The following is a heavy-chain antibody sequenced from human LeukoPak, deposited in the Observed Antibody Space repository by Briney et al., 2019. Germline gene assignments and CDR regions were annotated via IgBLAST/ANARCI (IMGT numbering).Heavy chain of an antibody. Sequence: GGFLRLSCAASGFNFTDYSMTWVGQATGHWLDSVSSISTVSTYTFYSDSVKGRFTISRDNRKNTLYLQMSSLSAEDTAVYYCARDGSGFYYYYYMDVWGRGTAVTVSS. CDR2: ISTVSTYT. CDR3: ARDGSGFYYYYYMDV. J-gene: IGHJ6*03. D-gene: IGHD6-25*01. CDR1: GFNFTDYS. V-gene: IGHV3-21*01.